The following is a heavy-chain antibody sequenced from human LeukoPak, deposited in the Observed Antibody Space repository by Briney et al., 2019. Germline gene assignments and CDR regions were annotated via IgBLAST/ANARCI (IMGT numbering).Heavy chain of an antibody. CDR1: GFTFSSYA. V-gene: IGHV3-30-3*01. Sequence: GGSLRLSCAASGFTFSSYAMHWVRKAPGKGLEWVAVISYDGSNKYYADSVKGRFTISRDNSKNTLYLQMNSLRAEDTAVYYCAREVVRGENWFDPWGQGTLVTVSS. CDR2: ISYDGSNK. CDR3: AREVVRGENWFDP. D-gene: IGHD3-10*01. J-gene: IGHJ5*02.